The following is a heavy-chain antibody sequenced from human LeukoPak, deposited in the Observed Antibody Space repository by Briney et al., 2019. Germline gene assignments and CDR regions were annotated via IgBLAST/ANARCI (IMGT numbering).Heavy chain of an antibody. V-gene: IGHV3-23*01. D-gene: IGHD3-10*01. Sequence: AGGSLRLSCAASGFTFSSYAMSWVRQAPGKGLEWVSAIRVGGETHYADSVKGRFTISRDNSKNTLYLQMNSLRVEDTAVYYCARDNYYGSGIRGMDVWGQGTTVTVSS. CDR3: ARDNYYGSGIRGMDV. J-gene: IGHJ6*02. CDR1: GFTFSSYA. CDR2: IRVGGET.